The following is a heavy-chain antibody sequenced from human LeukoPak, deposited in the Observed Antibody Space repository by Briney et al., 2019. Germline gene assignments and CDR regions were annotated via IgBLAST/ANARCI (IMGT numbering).Heavy chain of an antibody. D-gene: IGHD3-10*01. CDR2: VHYNGST. J-gene: IGHJ4*02. CDR3: ARDRGVPRPFYFDQ. Sequence: SETLSLTCSVSGGSVRSSSYYWGCIRQPPGKGLEWIGSVHYNGSTCYNPSLGGRVIMSIDTSKNQFSLKLTSVTAADTAMYYCARDRGVPRPFYFDQWGQGTLVTVSS. V-gene: IGHV4-39*07. CDR1: GGSVRSSSYY.